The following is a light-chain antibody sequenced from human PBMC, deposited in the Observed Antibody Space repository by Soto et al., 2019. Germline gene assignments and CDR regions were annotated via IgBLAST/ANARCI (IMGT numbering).Light chain of an antibody. CDR1: QSVSSSY. CDR2: GAS. Sequence: EIVLTQSPGTLSLSPGERATLSCRASQSVSSSYLGWYQQKPGQAPRLLIYGASSRATGIPDRFSGSGSGTDFTLNISRLEPEDFAVYYCQQYGSSPLFTFGPGTKVDIK. CDR3: QQYGSSPLFT. V-gene: IGKV3-20*01. J-gene: IGKJ3*01.